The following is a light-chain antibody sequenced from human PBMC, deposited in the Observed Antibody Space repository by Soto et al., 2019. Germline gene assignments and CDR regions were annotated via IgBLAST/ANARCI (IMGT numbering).Light chain of an antibody. CDR1: QSVNTW. V-gene: IGKV1-5*03. CDR3: QQYDGYSKS. J-gene: IGKJ1*01. CDR2: KAS. Sequence: DIQLTQSPSTLSASVGDRVTITCRASQSVNTWLAWSQQKPGKAPKLLIYKASTLESGVPSRFNGSGSGTEFTLTITSLLPDDFATYYCQQYDGYSKSFGQGTKVDSK.